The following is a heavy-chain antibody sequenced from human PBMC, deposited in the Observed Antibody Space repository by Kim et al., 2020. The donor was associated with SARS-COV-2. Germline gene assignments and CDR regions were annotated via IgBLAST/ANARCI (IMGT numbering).Heavy chain of an antibody. Sequence: GGSLRLSCAASGFTFSNAWMSWVRQAPGKGLEWVGRIKSKTVGGTTDYAAPVKGRFTISRDDSKNTLYLQMNSLKTEDTAVYYCTTVSPSITMVRGVVDYWGQGTLVTVSS. D-gene: IGHD3-10*01. J-gene: IGHJ4*02. CDR1: GFTFSNAW. V-gene: IGHV3-15*01. CDR2: IKSKTVGGTT. CDR3: TTVSPSITMVRGVVDY.